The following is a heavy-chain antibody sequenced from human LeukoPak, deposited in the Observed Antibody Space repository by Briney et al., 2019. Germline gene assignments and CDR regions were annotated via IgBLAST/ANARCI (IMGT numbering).Heavy chain of an antibody. CDR2: ISGSGGST. V-gene: IGHV3-23*01. CDR3: AKDDRIQTRRYSYNY. Sequence: GGSLRLSCAASGFTFSNHGMSWVRQAPGKGLEWVSTISGSGGSTSYADSVKGRFTTSRDNSKNTLYLQMNSLRAEDTAVYYCAKDDRIQTRRYSYNYWGQGTLVTVSS. D-gene: IGHD5-18*01. CDR1: GFTFSNHG. J-gene: IGHJ4*02.